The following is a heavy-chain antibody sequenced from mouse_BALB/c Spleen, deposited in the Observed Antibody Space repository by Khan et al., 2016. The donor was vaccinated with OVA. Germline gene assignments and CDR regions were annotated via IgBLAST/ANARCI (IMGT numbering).Heavy chain of an antibody. D-gene: IGHD1-1*01. Sequence: VQLKQSGPELVKPGASVKISCKASGYSFTGYFMNWVMQSHGKSLEWIGRINPHIGETLYNQKFKGKAILTVDESSRTAHMELRSLASEDSAVYYCARKNGSDFDYWGQGTTRTVSS. J-gene: IGHJ2*01. CDR2: INPHIGET. CDR3: ARKNGSDFDY. CDR1: GYSFTGYF. V-gene: IGHV1-20*02.